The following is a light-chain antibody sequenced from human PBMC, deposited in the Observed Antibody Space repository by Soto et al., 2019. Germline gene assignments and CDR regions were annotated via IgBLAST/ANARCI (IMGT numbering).Light chain of an antibody. CDR1: QSVLYDSNNKNY. CDR3: QQYYSLPLT. J-gene: IGKJ4*01. V-gene: IGKV4-1*01. Sequence: DIVMSQSPDSLAASLGERATINCKSSQSVLYDSNNKNYLAWYRQKPGQPPELLIYCASMRESGVPDRFSGSGSGTDFTLTITSLQAEDVAVYYCQQYYSLPLTFGGGTKVEIK. CDR2: CAS.